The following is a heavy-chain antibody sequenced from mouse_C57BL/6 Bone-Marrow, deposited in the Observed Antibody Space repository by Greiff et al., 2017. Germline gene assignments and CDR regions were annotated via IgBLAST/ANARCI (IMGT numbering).Heavy chain of an antibody. CDR3: ARHNYDYDVGYFDV. D-gene: IGHD2-4*01. Sequence: EVQGVESGGGLVQPGGSLKLSCAASGFTFSDYGMAWVRQAPRKGPEWVAFISNLAYSIYYADTVTGRFTISRGNAKNTLYLAMSSLRSEDTAMYYWARHNYDYDVGYFDVWGTGTTVTVSS. CDR2: ISNLAYSI. J-gene: IGHJ1*03. V-gene: IGHV5-15*01. CDR1: GFTFSDYG.